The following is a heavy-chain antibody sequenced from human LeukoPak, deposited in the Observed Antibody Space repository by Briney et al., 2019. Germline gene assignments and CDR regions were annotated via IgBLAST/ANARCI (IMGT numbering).Heavy chain of an antibody. J-gene: IGHJ4*02. CDR1: GFTVGNNY. CDR2: IYRAGTT. V-gene: IGHV3-53*01. D-gene: IGHD3-16*01. CDR3: VGGPAGQRY. Sequence: GGSLRLSCVVSGFTVGNNYMSWVRQAPGKGLEWVSVIYRAGTTAYSQPVRGRFIISRDSSKNALYLEMNSLRAEDKAVYFCVGGPAGQRYWGQGTLVTVSS.